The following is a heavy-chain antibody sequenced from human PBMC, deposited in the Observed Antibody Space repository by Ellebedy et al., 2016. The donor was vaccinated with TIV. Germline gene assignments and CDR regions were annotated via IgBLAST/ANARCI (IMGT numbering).Heavy chain of an antibody. CDR1: GYIFKTYP. V-gene: IGHV7-4-1*02. Sequence: AASVKVSCKASGYIFKTYPMNWVRQAPGQGLEWMGWINTNTGSPTYAQDFRGRFVFSLDTSVNTAYLQISSLKAEDTAVYFCARAGQSMLTDFDYWGQGTLVTVSS. D-gene: IGHD3-16*01. CDR2: INTNTGSP. CDR3: ARAGQSMLTDFDY. J-gene: IGHJ4*02.